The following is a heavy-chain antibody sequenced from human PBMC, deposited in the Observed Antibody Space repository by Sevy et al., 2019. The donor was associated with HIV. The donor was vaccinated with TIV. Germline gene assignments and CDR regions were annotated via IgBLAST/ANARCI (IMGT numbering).Heavy chain of an antibody. CDR1: GDSVSSNSAA. V-gene: IGHV6-1*01. J-gene: IGHJ6*02. D-gene: IGHD6-19*01. CDR3: ARGGGWLAYYYYYGMDV. CDR2: TYYRSKWYN. Sequence: QSQTLSLTCAISGDSVSSNSAAWNWIRQSPSRGLEWLGRTYYRSKWYNDYAVSVKSRITINPDTSKNQFSLQLNSVTPEDTAVYYCARGGGWLAYYYYYGMDVWGQGTTVTVSS.